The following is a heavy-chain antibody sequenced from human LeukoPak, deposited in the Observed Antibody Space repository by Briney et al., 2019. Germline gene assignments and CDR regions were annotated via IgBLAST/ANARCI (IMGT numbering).Heavy chain of an antibody. CDR3: ARRTRDRYDFDY. CDR1: GASLTSYY. Sequence: SETLSLTCTVSGASLTSYYWSWFRQSPGKGLEWIGHIFYSGSANYNPSLKSPVTISVDTSKTQFSLKLSSVTAADTAVYYCARRTRDRYDFDYWGQGTLVSVSS. V-gene: IGHV4-59*08. CDR2: IFYSGSA. D-gene: IGHD5-24*01. J-gene: IGHJ4*02.